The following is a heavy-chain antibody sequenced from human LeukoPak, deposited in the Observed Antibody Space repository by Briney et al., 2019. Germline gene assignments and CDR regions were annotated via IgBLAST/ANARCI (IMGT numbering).Heavy chain of an antibody. CDR1: GFTFSSYS. CDR3: ARPTWTNYMDV. V-gene: IGHV3-21*01. D-gene: IGHD3/OR15-3a*01. Sequence: PGGSLRLSCAASGFTFSSYSMNWVRQAPGKGLEWVSSISSRSSYIYYADSVKGRFTVSRDNAKNSVSLQMNSLRAEDTAVYFCARPTWTNYMDVWGKGTAVTISS. CDR2: ISSRSSYI. J-gene: IGHJ6*03.